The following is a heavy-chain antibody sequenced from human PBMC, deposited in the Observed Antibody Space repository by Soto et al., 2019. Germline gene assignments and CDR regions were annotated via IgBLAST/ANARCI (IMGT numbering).Heavy chain of an antibody. J-gene: IGHJ5*02. CDR1: GGTFSSYA. V-gene: IGHV1-69*01. Sequence: QVQLVQSGAEVKKPGSSVKVSCKASGGTFSSYAISWVRQAPGQGLEWMGGIIPMFTTVNYAQKSQGRVTITADESTSTAYMELSSLRSEDTAVYYCARTGGPYSSSYYWFDPWGQGTLVTVSS. D-gene: IGHD6-13*01. CDR3: ARTGGPYSSSYYWFDP. CDR2: IIPMFTTV.